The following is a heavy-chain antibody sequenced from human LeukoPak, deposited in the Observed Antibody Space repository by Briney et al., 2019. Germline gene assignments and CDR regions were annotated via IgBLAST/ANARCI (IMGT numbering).Heavy chain of an antibody. CDR3: ARGGGLRGGEWLLYYYYYYMDV. Sequence: SETLSLTCAVYGGSFSGYYWSWIRQPPGKGLEWIGEINHSGSTNYNPSLKSRVTISVDTSKNQFSLKLSFVTVSDTAVYYCARGGGLRGGEWLLYYYYYYMDVWGKGTTVTVSS. D-gene: IGHD3-3*01. J-gene: IGHJ6*03. CDR2: INHSGST. CDR1: GGSFSGYY. V-gene: IGHV4-34*01.